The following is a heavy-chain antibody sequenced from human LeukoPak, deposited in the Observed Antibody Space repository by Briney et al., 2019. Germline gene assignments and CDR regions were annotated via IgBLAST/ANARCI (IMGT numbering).Heavy chain of an antibody. Sequence: GGSLRLSCAASEFTFSSYSMNWVRQAPGKGLEWVSSISSSSSYIYYADSVKGRFTISRDNAKNSLYLQMNSLRAEDTAVYYCAREIGGSGSYYTFTEHNDYWGQGTLVTVSS. CDR1: EFTFSSYS. V-gene: IGHV3-21*01. CDR2: ISSSSSYI. D-gene: IGHD3-10*01. J-gene: IGHJ4*02. CDR3: AREIGGSGSYYTFTEHNDY.